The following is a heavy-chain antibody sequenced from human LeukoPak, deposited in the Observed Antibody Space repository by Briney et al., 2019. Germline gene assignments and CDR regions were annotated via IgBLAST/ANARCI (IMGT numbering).Heavy chain of an antibody. D-gene: IGHD3-22*01. CDR3: ARVCFEHYYDSSGYSLYYFDY. J-gene: IGHJ4*02. Sequence: ASVKVSCKASGYTFTSYGISWVRQAPGHGLEWMGWIIAYNGNTNYAQKIQGRVTMTTDPSTSTAYMELRSLRSDDTAVYYCARVCFEHYYDSSGYSLYYFDYWGQGTLVTVSS. CDR1: GYTFTSYG. CDR2: IIAYNGNT. V-gene: IGHV1-18*01.